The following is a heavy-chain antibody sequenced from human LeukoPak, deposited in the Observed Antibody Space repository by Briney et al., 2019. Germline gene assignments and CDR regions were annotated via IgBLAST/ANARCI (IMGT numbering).Heavy chain of an antibody. V-gene: IGHV1-2*04. CDR2: INPNSGGT. D-gene: IGHD2-15*01. CDR3: ARVASHCSGGSCYSFDAFDI. CDR1: GYTFTGYY. Sequence: GASVKVSCKASGYTFTGYYMHWARQAPGQGLEWMGWINPNSGGTNYAQKFQGWVTMTRDTSISTAYMELSRLRSDDTAVYYCARVASHCSGGSCYSFDAFDIWGQGTMVTVSS. J-gene: IGHJ3*02.